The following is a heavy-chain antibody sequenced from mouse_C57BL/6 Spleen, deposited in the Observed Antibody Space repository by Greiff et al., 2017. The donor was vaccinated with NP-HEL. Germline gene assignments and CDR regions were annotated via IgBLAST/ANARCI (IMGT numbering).Heavy chain of an antibody. Sequence: EVKLVESGPGLVKPSQSLSLTCSVTGYSITSGYYWNWIRQFPGNKLEWMGYISYDGSNNYNPSLKNRISITRDTSKNQFFLKLNSVTTEDPATYYCARGRGYYGSTPYYFDYWGQGTTLTVSS. CDR3: ARGRGYYGSTPYYFDY. V-gene: IGHV3-6*01. D-gene: IGHD1-1*01. CDR1: GYSITSGYY. CDR2: ISYDGSN. J-gene: IGHJ2*01.